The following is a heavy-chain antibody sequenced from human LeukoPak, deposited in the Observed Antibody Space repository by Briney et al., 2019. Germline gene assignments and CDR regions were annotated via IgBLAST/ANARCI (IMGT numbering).Heavy chain of an antibody. CDR2: IGSDNKP. CDR1: GFTFSAYA. Sequence: PGESLRLSCEASGFTFSAYAMTWVRQAPGKGLEWVSSIGSDNKPHYSESVKGRFAISRDNSKNTLFLQLHNLRVEDTALYYCARDLHYYMAMDVWGQGTTVTVPS. CDR3: ARDLHYYMAMDV. V-gene: IGHV3-23*01. D-gene: IGHD1-26*01. J-gene: IGHJ6*02.